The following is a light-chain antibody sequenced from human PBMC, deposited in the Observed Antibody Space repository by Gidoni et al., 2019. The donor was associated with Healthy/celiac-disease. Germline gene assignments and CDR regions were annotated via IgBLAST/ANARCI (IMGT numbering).Light chain of an antibody. CDR2: DAS. CDR1: QSVSSY. Sequence: EIVLTQSPATLSLSPGERATLSCRASQSVSSYLAWYQQKPGQAPRLLIYDASNRATGIPARFSGSASGTDFTLTISSLEPEDFAVYYCQQRSNWPRFTFGPGTKVDIK. CDR3: QQRSNWPRFT. J-gene: IGKJ3*01. V-gene: IGKV3-11*01.